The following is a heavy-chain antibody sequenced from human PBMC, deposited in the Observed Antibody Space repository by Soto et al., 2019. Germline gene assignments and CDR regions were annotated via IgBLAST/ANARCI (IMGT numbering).Heavy chain of an antibody. CDR1: GGTFSSYA. CDR3: ARDRGGYYDGSGYRSNLAFDI. Sequence: SVKVSCKASGGTFSSYAIGWVRQAPGQGLEWMGGIIPIFGTANYAQKFQGRVTITADESTSTAYMELSSLRSEDTAVYYCARDRGGYYDGSGYRSNLAFDIWGRGTLVTVS. J-gene: IGHJ3*02. D-gene: IGHD3-22*01. V-gene: IGHV1-69*13. CDR2: IIPIFGTA.